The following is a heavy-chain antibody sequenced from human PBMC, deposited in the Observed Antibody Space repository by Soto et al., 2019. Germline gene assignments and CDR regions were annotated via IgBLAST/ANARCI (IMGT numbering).Heavy chain of an antibody. D-gene: IGHD6-19*01. CDR2: ISHDGSEN. CDR1: GFTLSSIG. J-gene: IGHJ5*01. CDR3: AKDWGSGGWINWFDS. Sequence: QVQLVESGGGVVQPGGSLRLSCAASGFTLSSIGMHWVRQAPGKGLEWVSMISHDGSENHYGDPVKGRFTISRDSSKNTLYLQMNSLRAEDTRVYYCAKDWGSGGWINWFDSWGQGTLVTVSS. V-gene: IGHV3-30*18.